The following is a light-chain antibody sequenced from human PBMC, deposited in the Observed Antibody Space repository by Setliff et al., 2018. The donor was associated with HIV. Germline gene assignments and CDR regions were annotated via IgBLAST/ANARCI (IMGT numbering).Light chain of an antibody. CDR2: DVS. CDR3: SSYTSSSSYV. J-gene: IGLJ1*01. Sequence: QSALTQPASVSGSRGQSITISCTGTSSDVGGYNYVSWYQQHPGKAPKLMIYDVSNRPSGVSNRFSGSKSGNTASLTISGLQAEDEADYYCSSYTSSSSYVFGTGTKV. CDR1: SSDVGGYNY. V-gene: IGLV2-14*03.